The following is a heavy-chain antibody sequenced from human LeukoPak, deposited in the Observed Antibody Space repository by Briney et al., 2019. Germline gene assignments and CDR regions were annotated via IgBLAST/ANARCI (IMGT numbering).Heavy chain of an antibody. CDR3: ARDVVVVVAATFTRYYYYGMDV. D-gene: IGHD2-15*01. Sequence: ASVKVSCKASGYTFTGYYMHWVRQAPGQGLEWMGWINPNSGGTNYAQKFQGRVTMTRDTSISTAYMELSRLRSDDTAVYYCARDVVVVVAATFTRYYYYGMDVWGQGTTVTVSS. J-gene: IGHJ6*02. CDR1: GYTFTGYY. CDR2: INPNSGGT. V-gene: IGHV1-2*02.